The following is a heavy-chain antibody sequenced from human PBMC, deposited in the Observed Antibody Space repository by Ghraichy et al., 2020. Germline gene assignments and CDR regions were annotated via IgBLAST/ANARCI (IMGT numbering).Heavy chain of an antibody. J-gene: IGHJ6*02. D-gene: IGHD2-21*02. CDR1: GGTFKNYA. Sequence: SVKVSCKASGGTFKNYAFSWVRRAPGQGLERMGVITPLFGTSQYTQKFQGRVTITADESTRTTYMELSSLRSEDTAVYYCARTPNSCIGGACSNFYYYYGFDVWGQGTTFTVSS. CDR3: ARTPNSCIGGACSNFYYYYGFDV. CDR2: ITPLFGTS. V-gene: IGHV1-69*13.